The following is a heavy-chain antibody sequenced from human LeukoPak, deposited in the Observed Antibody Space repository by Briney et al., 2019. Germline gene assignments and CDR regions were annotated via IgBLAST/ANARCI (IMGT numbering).Heavy chain of an antibody. Sequence: GGSLRLSCAASGFTFSSYAMSWVRQAPGKGLEWVSAISGSGGSTYYADSVKGRFTISRDNSKNTLYLQMNSLRAEDTAVYYCAKDGDTILGVVIILFDYWGQGTLVTVSS. CDR1: GFTFSSYA. V-gene: IGHV3-23*01. D-gene: IGHD3-3*01. J-gene: IGHJ4*02. CDR2: ISGSGGST. CDR3: AKDGDTILGVVIILFDY.